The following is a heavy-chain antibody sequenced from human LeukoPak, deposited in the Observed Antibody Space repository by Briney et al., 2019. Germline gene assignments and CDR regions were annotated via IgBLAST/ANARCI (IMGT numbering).Heavy chain of an antibody. V-gene: IGHV3-30*03. CDR1: GFTFSSYG. Sequence: GGSLRLSCAASGFTFSSYGMHWVRQAPGKGLEWVAVISYDGSNKYYADSVKGRFTISRDNSKNTLYLQMNSLRAEDTAVYYCARDRMGVVVTALFDYWGQGTLVTVSS. J-gene: IGHJ4*02. CDR2: ISYDGSNK. CDR3: ARDRMGVVVTALFDY. D-gene: IGHD2-21*02.